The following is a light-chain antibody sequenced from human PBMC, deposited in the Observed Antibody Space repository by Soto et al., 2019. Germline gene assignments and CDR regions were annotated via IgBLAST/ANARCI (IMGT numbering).Light chain of an antibody. CDR1: QSVSSY. Sequence: EIVLTQSPATLSLSPGERATLSCMASQSVSSYLAWYQQKPGQAPRLLIYDASNRATGIPARFSGSGSGTDFTLTISSLEPEDFAVYYCQHYNNWLGTFGGGTKVDI. CDR2: DAS. CDR3: QHYNNWLGT. J-gene: IGKJ4*01. V-gene: IGKV3-11*01.